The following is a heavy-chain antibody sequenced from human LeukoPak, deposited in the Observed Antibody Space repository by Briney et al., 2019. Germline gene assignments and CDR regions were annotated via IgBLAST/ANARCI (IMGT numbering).Heavy chain of an antibody. CDR1: GYTFTGYY. D-gene: IGHD2-2*01. CDR3: ARDLKYCSSTSCPPTNYMDV. J-gene: IGHJ6*03. CDR2: INPNSGGT. V-gene: IGHV1-2*02. Sequence: ASVKVSCKASGYTFTGYYMHWVRQAPGQGLEWMGWINPNSGGTNYAQKFQGRVTMIRDTSISTAYMELSRLRSDDTAVYYCARDLKYCSSTSCPPTNYMDVWGKGTTVTVSS.